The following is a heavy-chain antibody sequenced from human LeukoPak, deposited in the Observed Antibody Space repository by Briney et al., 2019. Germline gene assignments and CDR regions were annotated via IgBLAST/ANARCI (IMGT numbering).Heavy chain of an antibody. J-gene: IGHJ4*02. D-gene: IGHD3-3*01. CDR1: GYTFTGYY. CDR2: ISAYNGNT. V-gene: IGHV1-18*04. CDR3: ARDGPITGDFWSGYYSIDY. Sequence: VASVKVSCKASGYTFTGYYMHWVRQAPGQGLEWMGWISAYNGNTNYAQKLQGRVTMTTDTSTSTAYMELRSLRSDDTAVYYCARDGPITGDFWSGYYSIDYWGQGTLVTVSS.